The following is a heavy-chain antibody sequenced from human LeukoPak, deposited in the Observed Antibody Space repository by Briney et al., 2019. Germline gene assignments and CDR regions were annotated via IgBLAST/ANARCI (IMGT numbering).Heavy chain of an antibody. V-gene: IGHV3-30*01. CDR1: GFTFSSYA. D-gene: IGHD2-2*01. Sequence: PGRSLRLSCAASGFTFSSYAMHWVRQAPGKGLEWVAVISYDGSNKYYADSVKGRFTISRDNSKNTLCLQMNSLRAEDTAVYYRAREWGVVPAAFFDYWGQGTLVTVSS. CDR3: AREWGVVPAAFFDY. CDR2: ISYDGSNK. J-gene: IGHJ4*02.